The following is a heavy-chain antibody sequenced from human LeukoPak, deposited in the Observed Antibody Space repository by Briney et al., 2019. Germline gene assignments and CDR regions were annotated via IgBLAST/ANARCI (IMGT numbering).Heavy chain of an antibody. V-gene: IGHV1-18*01. CDR1: GYTFTSYG. Sequence: ASVKVSCKASGYTFTSYGISWVRQAPGQGIEWMGWISAYNGNTNYAQKLQGRVTMTTDTSTSTAYMELRSLRSDDTAVYYCARMGLQWLVYPFDYWGQGTLVTVSS. CDR2: ISAYNGNT. J-gene: IGHJ4*02. D-gene: IGHD6-19*01. CDR3: ARMGLQWLVYPFDY.